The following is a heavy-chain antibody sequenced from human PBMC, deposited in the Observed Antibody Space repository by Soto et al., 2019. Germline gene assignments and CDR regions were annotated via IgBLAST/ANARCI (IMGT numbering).Heavy chain of an antibody. J-gene: IGHJ6*02. CDR3: ARVPYYYDSPHYYGMDV. V-gene: IGHV1-18*01. D-gene: IGHD3-22*01. CDR2: ISAYNGNT. Sequence: ASVKVSCKASGYTFTSYGISWVRQAPGQGLERMGWISAYNGNTNYAQKLQGRVTMTTDTSTSTAYMELRSLRSDDTAVYYCARVPYYYDSPHYYGMDVWGQGTTVTVSS. CDR1: GYTFTSYG.